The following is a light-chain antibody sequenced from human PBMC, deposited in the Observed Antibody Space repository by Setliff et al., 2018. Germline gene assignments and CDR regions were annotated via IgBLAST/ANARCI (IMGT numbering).Light chain of an antibody. J-gene: IGLJ1*01. CDR3: GAYAGSSKKI. CDR2: DVD. CDR1: SSDIGDYNY. V-gene: IGLV2-8*01. Sequence: QSALSQPPSASGSPGRSVTISCTGTSSDIGDYNYVSWYQHHPGKAPKLLIYDVDKRPSGVPDRFSGSKSGNTASLTVSGLQADDEADYYCGAYAGSSKKIFGTGTKVTVL.